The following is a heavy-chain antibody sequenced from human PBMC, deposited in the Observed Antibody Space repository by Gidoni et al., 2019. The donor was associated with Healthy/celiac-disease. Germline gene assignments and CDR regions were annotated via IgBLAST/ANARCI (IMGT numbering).Heavy chain of an antibody. D-gene: IGHD5-12*01. CDR3: AKDSGGYDYMDY. CDR2: ISYDGSNE. V-gene: IGHV3-30*18. Sequence: QVQLMESGGGVVPPGRSLIPSCAAAGFTFSTWAMHWVRQAPGKGLEWVAVISYDGSNEYYADSVKGRFTISRDDSKNTLFLQVNSLRSDDTAIYYCAKDSGGYDYMDYWGQGTLVTVSS. J-gene: IGHJ4*02. CDR1: GFTFSTWA.